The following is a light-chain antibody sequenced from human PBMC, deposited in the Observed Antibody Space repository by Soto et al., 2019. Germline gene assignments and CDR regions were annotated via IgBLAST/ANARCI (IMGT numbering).Light chain of an antibody. CDR1: SSDVGDYNS. J-gene: IGLJ3*02. CDR3: CSYAGSNIWL. CDR2: EVS. V-gene: IGLV2-8*01. Sequence: QSALTQPPSASGSPGRSVTISCSGTSSDVGDYNSVSWYQQHPGKAPKLMIYEVSKRPSGVPDRFSGSKSGNAASLTVSGLQAEDEADYDCCSYAGSNIWLCGGGTKLTVL.